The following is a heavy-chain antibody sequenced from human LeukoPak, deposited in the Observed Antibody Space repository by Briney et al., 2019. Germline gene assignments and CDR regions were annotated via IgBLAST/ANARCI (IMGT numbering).Heavy chain of an antibody. Sequence: GGSLRLSCAASGFTFSSYAMSWVRQAPGKGLEWVSAISGSGGSTYYADSVKCRFTISRDNSKNTLYLQMNSLRAEDTAVYYCARTKHTYYYDSSGYYPPDYWGQGTLVTVSS. D-gene: IGHD3-22*01. V-gene: IGHV3-23*01. CDR1: GFTFSSYA. CDR3: ARTKHTYYYDSSGYYPPDY. CDR2: ISGSGGST. J-gene: IGHJ4*02.